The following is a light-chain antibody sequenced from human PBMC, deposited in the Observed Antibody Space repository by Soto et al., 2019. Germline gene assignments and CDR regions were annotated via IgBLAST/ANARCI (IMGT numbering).Light chain of an antibody. Sequence: QPVLTQPRSVSGSPGQSVTISCTGTSSDVGGYNYVSWYQQHPGKAPKLMIYDVSKRPSGFPDRFSGSKSGNTASLTISGLQAEDEADYYCCSYEGSYTLGVFGTGTKLTVL. V-gene: IGLV2-11*01. CDR1: SSDVGGYNY. CDR3: CSYEGSYTLGV. CDR2: DVS. J-gene: IGLJ1*01.